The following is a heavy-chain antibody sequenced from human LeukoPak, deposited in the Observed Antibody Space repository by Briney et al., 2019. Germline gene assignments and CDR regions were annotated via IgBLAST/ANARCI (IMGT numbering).Heavy chain of an antibody. CDR3: ARKGITIFGVVTYMDV. J-gene: IGHJ6*03. CDR1: GGSFSRYY. V-gene: IGHV4-34*01. Sequence: PSETLSLTCAVYGGSFSRYYWSWIRQPPGKGLEWIGEINHSGSTNYNPSLKSRVTISVDTSKNQFSLKLSSVTAADTAVYYCARKGITIFGVVTYMDVWGKGTTVTVSS. CDR2: INHSGST. D-gene: IGHD3-3*01.